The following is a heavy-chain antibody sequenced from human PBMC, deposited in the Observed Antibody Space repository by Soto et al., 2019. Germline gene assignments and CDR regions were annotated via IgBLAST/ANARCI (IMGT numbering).Heavy chain of an antibody. CDR3: ASSFSDPTVTTLGY. D-gene: IGHD4-17*01. CDR1: GGSFSGYY. V-gene: IGHV4-34*01. Sequence: SETLSLTCAVYGGSFSGYYWSWIRQPPGKGLEWIGEINHSGSTNYNPSLKSRVTISVDTSKNQFSLKLSSVTAADTAVYYCASSFSDPTVTTLGYWGQGTLVTVSS. J-gene: IGHJ4*02. CDR2: INHSGST.